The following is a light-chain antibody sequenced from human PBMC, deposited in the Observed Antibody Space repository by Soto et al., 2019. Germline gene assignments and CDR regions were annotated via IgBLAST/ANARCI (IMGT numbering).Light chain of an antibody. Sequence: DIQMTQSPSTLSASVGDRVTITCRASQIVSNVLAWFQQRPGEGPKLLIYDISSLGSGVPSRFSGSGSATGTEVTLTISSLQPDDLATYYCQQYYSNPWTFGQGTKVEIK. J-gene: IGKJ1*01. CDR1: QIVSNV. CDR3: QQYYSNPWT. CDR2: DIS. V-gene: IGKV1-5*01.